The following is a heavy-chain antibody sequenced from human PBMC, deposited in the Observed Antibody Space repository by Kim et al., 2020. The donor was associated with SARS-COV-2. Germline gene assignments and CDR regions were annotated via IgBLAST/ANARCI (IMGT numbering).Heavy chain of an antibody. D-gene: IGHD6-13*01. Sequence: SSIYTADSVKRRFTISSNNAKNSLYLQMNSLRAEDTAVYYCARWWQQLADWGQGTLVTVSS. J-gene: IGHJ4*02. V-gene: IGHV3-21*01. CDR2: SSI. CDR3: ARWWQQLAD.